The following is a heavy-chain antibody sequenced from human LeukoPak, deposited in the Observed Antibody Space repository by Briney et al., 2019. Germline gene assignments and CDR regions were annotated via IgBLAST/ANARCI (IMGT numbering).Heavy chain of an antibody. CDR3: ARWAHKYYYYYGMDV. J-gene: IGHJ6*02. Sequence: SETLSLTCTVSGGSISSYYWSWIRQPPGKGLEWIGEINHSGSTNYNPSLKSRVTISVDTSKNQFSLKLSSVTAADTAAYYCARWAHKYYYYYGMDVWGQGTTVTVSS. V-gene: IGHV4-34*01. CDR2: INHSGST. CDR1: GGSISSYY.